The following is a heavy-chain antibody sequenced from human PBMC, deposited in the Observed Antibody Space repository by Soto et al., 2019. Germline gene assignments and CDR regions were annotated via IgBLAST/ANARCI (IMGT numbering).Heavy chain of an antibody. Sequence: EVQLVESGGGLVQPGGSLRLSCAASGFTVSSNYMSRVRHAPGKGLEWVSVIYSGGSTYYADSVKGRFTISRHNSKNTLYPQMNSLRAEDTAVYYCARCYGDHYYGMDVWGQGTTVTVSS. J-gene: IGHJ6*02. D-gene: IGHD4-17*01. V-gene: IGHV3-53*04. CDR2: IYSGGST. CDR3: ARCYGDHYYGMDV. CDR1: GFTVSSNY.